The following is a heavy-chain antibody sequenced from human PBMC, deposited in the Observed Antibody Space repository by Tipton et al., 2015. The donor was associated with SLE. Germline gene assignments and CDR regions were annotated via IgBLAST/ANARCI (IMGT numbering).Heavy chain of an antibody. CDR3: ARGVAHYYDSGSFDI. CDR1: GYPINSVYY. Sequence: TLSLTCAVSGYPINSVYYWGWIRQSPGKGLEWIGEINYSGDTNYNPSLKSRVTISVATSKNQLSLKLSSVTAADTAVYYCARGVAHYYDSGSFDIWGQGTMVTVSS. CDR2: INYSGDT. D-gene: IGHD3-22*01. V-gene: IGHV4-34*01. J-gene: IGHJ3*02.